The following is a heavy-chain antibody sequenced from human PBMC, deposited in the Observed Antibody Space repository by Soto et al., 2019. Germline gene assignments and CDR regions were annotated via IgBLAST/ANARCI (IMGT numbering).Heavy chain of an antibody. CDR2: ISGFNGNT. Sequence: ASVKVSCKASGYIFTSFGISWVRQAPGQGLEWMGWISGFNGNTNYARKVQGRVTMTTDKSANTAYMELRSLTSDDTAVYYCAREGYFDWVNWFDPWGQGTLVTVSS. CDR1: GYIFTSFG. V-gene: IGHV1-18*04. J-gene: IGHJ5*02. CDR3: AREGYFDWVNWFDP. D-gene: IGHD3-9*01.